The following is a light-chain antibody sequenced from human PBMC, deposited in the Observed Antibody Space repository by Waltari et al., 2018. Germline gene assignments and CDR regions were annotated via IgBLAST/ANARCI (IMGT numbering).Light chain of an antibody. Sequence: DIVMTQSPDSLAVSLGERATINCKSSQSLLFSSNNENYLAWYQQKAGQPPKLLISWASTREAGLPDQCTGSGSGTDFTLTISSLQAEDVAVYFCHQYLSTPWTFGQGTKVEIK. J-gene: IGKJ1*01. CDR2: WAS. CDR1: QSLLFSSNNENY. CDR3: HQYLSTPWT. V-gene: IGKV4-1*01.